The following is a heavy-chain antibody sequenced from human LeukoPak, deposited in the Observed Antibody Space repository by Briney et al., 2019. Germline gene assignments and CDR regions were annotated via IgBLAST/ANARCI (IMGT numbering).Heavy chain of an antibody. CDR1: GFTFSSYA. Sequence: PGGSLRLSCAASGFTFSSYAMHWVRQAPGKGLEWVAVISYDGSNKYYADSVKGRFTISRDNSKNTLYLQMNSLRAEDTAVYYCARDGYDSSGYHDYWGQGTLVTVSS. V-gene: IGHV3-30*04. CDR3: ARDGYDSSGYHDY. D-gene: IGHD3-22*01. J-gene: IGHJ4*02. CDR2: ISYDGSNK.